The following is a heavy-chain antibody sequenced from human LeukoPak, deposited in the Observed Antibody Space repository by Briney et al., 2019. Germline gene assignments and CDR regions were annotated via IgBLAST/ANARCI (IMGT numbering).Heavy chain of an antibody. CDR3: ARVRRFGVVAATYRHASASWFDP. CDR1: GGSFSGYY. Sequence: NPSETLSLTCAVYGGSFSGYYWSWIRQPPGKGLEWIGEINHSGSTNYNPSLKSRVTISVDTSKNQFSLKLSSVTAADTAVYYCARVRRFGVVAATYRHASASWFDPWGQGTLVTVSS. CDR2: INHSGST. D-gene: IGHD2-15*01. J-gene: IGHJ5*02. V-gene: IGHV4-34*01.